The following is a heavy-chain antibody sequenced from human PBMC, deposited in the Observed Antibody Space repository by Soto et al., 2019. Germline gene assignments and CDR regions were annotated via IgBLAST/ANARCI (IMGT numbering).Heavy chain of an antibody. Sequence: QVQLVQSGVEVKKPGASVKVSCKSSGYTFTNYAIHWVRQAPGQRLEWMGWIDGGNGNTKYPQKFQGRVTITRDTSASTAYMELSSLRSEDTAVYYCARIRSRSSWYSFDYWGQGTLVTVSS. CDR1: GYTFTNYA. V-gene: IGHV1-3*01. CDR3: ARIRSRSSWYSFDY. D-gene: IGHD6-13*01. J-gene: IGHJ4*02. CDR2: IDGGNGNT.